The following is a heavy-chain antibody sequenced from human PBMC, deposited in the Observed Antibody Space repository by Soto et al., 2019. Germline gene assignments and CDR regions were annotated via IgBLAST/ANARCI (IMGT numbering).Heavy chain of an antibody. CDR1: GGTFSSYA. V-gene: IGHV1-69*06. CDR2: IIPIFGTA. D-gene: IGHD6-6*01. CDR3: ARDFFPGPGFLSSIAALAGSRFDP. J-gene: IGHJ5*02. Sequence: GASVKVSCKASGGTFSSYAISWVRQAPGQGLEWMGGIIPIFGTANYAQKFQGRVTITADKSTSTAYMELSSLRSEDTAVYYCARDFFPGPGFLSSIAALAGSRFDPWGQGTLVTVSS.